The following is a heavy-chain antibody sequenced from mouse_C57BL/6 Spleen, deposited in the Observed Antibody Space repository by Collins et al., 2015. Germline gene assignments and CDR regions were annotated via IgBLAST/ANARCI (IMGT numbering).Heavy chain of an antibody. D-gene: IGHD4-1*01. CDR2: IDPSDSET. V-gene: IGHV1-52*01. Sequence: QVQLQQPGAELVRPGSSVKLSCKASGYTFTSYWMHWVKQRPIQGLEWIGNIDPSDSETHYNQKFKDKATLTVDKSSSTAYMQLSSLTSEDSAVYYCARYWDGGYFDVWGTGTTVTVSS. J-gene: IGHJ1*03. CDR3: ARYWDGGYFDV. CDR1: GYTFTSYW.